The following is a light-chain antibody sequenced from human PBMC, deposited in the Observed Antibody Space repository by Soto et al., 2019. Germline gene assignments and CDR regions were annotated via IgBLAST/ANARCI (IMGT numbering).Light chain of an antibody. CDR2: AVS. CDR3: QQYNNWPRT. J-gene: IGKJ1*01. CDR1: QSVSSN. Sequence: EILMTQSPGTLSASPGERATLSCRASQSVSSNLAWYQQNPGQAPRLLIFAVSTRMSNIPASLSGSGSGSEVTFTIRRLQSEEFAVYYCQQYNNWPRTFGQGTKIDIK. V-gene: IGKV3-15*01.